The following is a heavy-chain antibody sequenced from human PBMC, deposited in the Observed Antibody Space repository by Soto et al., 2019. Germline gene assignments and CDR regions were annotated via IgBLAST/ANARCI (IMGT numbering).Heavy chain of an antibody. CDR1: GCTFDRHT. D-gene: IGHD4-4*01. CDR3: ARGGLQAQGVQYNHYAMEV. Sequence: SVKVSCKASGCTFDRHTINWVRQAPGQGLEWMGGIIPIFSTPKYAQKFQGRVMLTADKSTSTAYMELSSLRYEDTAVYYCARGGLQAQGVQYNHYAMEVWGQGTSVNVSS. V-gene: IGHV1-69*06. J-gene: IGHJ6*01. CDR2: IIPIFSTP.